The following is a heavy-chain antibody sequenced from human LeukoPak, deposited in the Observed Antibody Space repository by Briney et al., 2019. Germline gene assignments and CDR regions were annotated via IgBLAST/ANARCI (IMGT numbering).Heavy chain of an antibody. CDR1: GFTFSSYG. J-gene: IGHJ4*02. CDR3: AKYSSLYGTSLWGNYFDY. D-gene: IGHD6-13*01. V-gene: IGHV3-30*02. CDR2: IRYDGSHN. Sequence: GRSLRLSCAASGFTFSSYGMNWVRQAPGKGLEWVTFIRYDGSHNYYKDSVKGRFTISRDNSYKTLYLQMNSLRADDTAVYYCAKYSSLYGTSLWGNYFDYWGQGTLVTVSS.